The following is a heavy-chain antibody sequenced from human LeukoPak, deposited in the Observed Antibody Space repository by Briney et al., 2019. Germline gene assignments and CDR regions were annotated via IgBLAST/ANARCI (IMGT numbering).Heavy chain of an antibody. CDR1: GYTFTGYY. V-gene: IGHV1-69*13. D-gene: IGHD2-2*01. J-gene: IGHJ4*02. CDR3: ASRLYCSNTRCRNFPFAY. CDR2: IIPIFGTA. Sequence: SXKVSCKASGYTFTGYYMHWVRQAPGQGLEWMGGIIPIFGTANYAQKFQDRVTITADESTSTAYMELSSLRSEDTAIYYCASRLYCSNTRCRNFPFAYWGQGTLVTVSS.